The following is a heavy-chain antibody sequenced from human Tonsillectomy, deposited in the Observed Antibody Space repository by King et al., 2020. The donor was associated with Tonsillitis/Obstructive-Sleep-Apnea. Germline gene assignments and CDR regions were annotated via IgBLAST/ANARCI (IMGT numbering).Heavy chain of an antibody. CDR3: ARGYCSGGVCFFDY. Sequence: QLVQSGGGVVQPGRSLRLSCAASGFTFSSFAMHWVRQAPGKGLEWVAVISYDGNNKNYADSVKGRFTISRDNSKNTLYLQMNSLRAEETDVYYCARGYCSGGVCFFDYWGQGTLVTVSS. J-gene: IGHJ4*02. CDR2: ISYDGNNK. D-gene: IGHD2-8*02. V-gene: IGHV3-30*01. CDR1: GFTFSSFA.